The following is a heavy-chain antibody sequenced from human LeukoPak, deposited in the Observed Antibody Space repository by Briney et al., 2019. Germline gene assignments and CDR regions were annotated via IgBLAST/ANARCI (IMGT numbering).Heavy chain of an antibody. CDR3: AKRGVVIRVILVGFHKEAYYFDS. Sequence: GGSLRLSCAVSGITLSNYGMSWVRQAPGKGLEWVAGISDSGGRTNYADSVKGRFTISRDNPKNTLYLQMNSLRAEDTAVYFCAKRGVVIRVILVGFHKEAYYFDSWGQRALVTVSS. CDR1: GITLSNYG. V-gene: IGHV3-23*01. CDR2: ISDSGGRT. D-gene: IGHD3-22*01. J-gene: IGHJ4*02.